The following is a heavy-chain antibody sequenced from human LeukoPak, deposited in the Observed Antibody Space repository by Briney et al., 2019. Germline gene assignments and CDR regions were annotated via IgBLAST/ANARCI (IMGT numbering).Heavy chain of an antibody. J-gene: IGHJ3*02. CDR2: IKQDGSEK. Sequence: GGSLRLSCAASGFTFSSYWMSWVRQAPGKGLEWVANIKQDGSEKYYVDSVKGRFTISRDNAKNSLYLQMNSLRAEDPAVYYCARERQQLSQDAFDIWGQGTMVTVSS. CDR1: GFTFSSYW. CDR3: ARERQQLSQDAFDI. V-gene: IGHV3-7*01. D-gene: IGHD6-13*01.